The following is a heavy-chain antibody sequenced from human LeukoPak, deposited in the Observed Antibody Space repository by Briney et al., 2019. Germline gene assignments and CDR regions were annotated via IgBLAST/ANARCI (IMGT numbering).Heavy chain of an antibody. V-gene: IGHV1-18*04. CDR1: GYTFTSYG. CDR2: ISAYNGNT. D-gene: IGHD2-15*01. CDR3: ARDLGEVAYCSGGTCPFDY. Sequence: GASVKVSCKASGYTFTSYGISWVRQAPGQGLEWMGWISAYNGNTNYAQKLQGRVTMTTDTSTSTAYMELRSLRSDDTAVYYCARDLGEVAYCSGGTCPFDYWGQGTLVTASS. J-gene: IGHJ4*02.